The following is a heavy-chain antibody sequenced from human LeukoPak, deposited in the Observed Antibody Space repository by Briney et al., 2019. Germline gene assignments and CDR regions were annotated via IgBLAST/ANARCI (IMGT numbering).Heavy chain of an antibody. J-gene: IGHJ4*02. CDR2: INHSGST. D-gene: IGHD6-13*01. CDR3: ARAAGIAAAGPYMDYFDY. CDR1: GGSFSAYY. Sequence: TSETLSLTCAVYGGSFSAYYWSWIRQPPGKGLEWIGEINHSGSTNYNPSLKSRVTISVDTSKNQFSLKLSSVTAADTAVYYCARAAGIAAAGPYMDYFDYWGQGTLVTVSS. V-gene: IGHV4-34*01.